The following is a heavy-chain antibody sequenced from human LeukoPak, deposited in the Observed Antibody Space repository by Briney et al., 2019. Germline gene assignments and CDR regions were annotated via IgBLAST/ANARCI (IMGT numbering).Heavy chain of an antibody. V-gene: IGHV3-30*18. CDR2: ISYDGSNK. D-gene: IGHD4-17*01. Sequence: GGSLRLSCAASGFTFSSYGMHWVRQAPGKGLEWVAVISYDGSNKYYADSVKGRFTISRDNSKNTLYLQMNSLRAEDTAVYYCAKDMATVTTRDAFDIWGQGTMVTVSS. J-gene: IGHJ3*02. CDR3: AKDMATVTTRDAFDI. CDR1: GFTFSSYG.